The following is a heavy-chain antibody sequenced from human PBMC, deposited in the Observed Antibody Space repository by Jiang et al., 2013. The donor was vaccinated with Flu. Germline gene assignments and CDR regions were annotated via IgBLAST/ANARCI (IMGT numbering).Heavy chain of an antibody. CDR2: ISGHGDET. J-gene: IGHJ3*02. CDR1: GLTFKNHA. V-gene: IGHV3-23*01. Sequence: QLLESGGDLVQPGGSLGLSCAASGLTFKNHAMTWVRQAPRKGLEWVATISGHGDETFYADSMRGRFTVSRDNSKNTVYFQMTSLRVDDTAVYYCAKGGHASFFDIWGRGTVVTVSS. CDR3: AKGGHASFFDI. D-gene: IGHD5-12*01.